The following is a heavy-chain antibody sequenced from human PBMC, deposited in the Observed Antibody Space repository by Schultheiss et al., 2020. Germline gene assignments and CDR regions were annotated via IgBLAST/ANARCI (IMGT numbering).Heavy chain of an antibody. D-gene: IGHD3-9*01. Sequence: GGSLRLSCVASGFTFSSYSMNWVRQAPGKGLEWVANIKQDGSEKYYADSVKGRFTISRDNARNSVFLQMSSLRAEDTGIYYCAKADILTGYFNPAKNWGQGTLVTVYS. V-gene: IGHV3-7*01. CDR1: GFTFSSYS. CDR2: IKQDGSEK. CDR3: AKADILTGYFNPAKN. J-gene: IGHJ4*02.